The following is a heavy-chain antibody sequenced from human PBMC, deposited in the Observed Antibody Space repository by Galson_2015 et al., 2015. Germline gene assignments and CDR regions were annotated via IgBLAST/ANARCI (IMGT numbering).Heavy chain of an antibody. CDR1: GFTFSNYW. Sequence: SLRLSCAASGFTFSNYWMHWVRQVPGKGLVWVSRINGDGSSTSYADSVKGRFTISRDNAKSTLYLQMNSLRAEDTAAYYCARNFDYWGQGTLVTVSS. CDR3: ARNFDY. V-gene: IGHV3-74*01. J-gene: IGHJ4*02. CDR2: INGDGSST.